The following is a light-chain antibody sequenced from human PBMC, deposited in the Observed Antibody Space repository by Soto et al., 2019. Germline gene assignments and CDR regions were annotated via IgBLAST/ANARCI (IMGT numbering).Light chain of an antibody. J-gene: IGKJ1*01. CDR1: QGIRDE. Sequence: AIQMTQSPSSLSASEGDRVTITCRASQGIRDELGWYQQKAGKAPNLLISAASRLQSGVPSRFSGSGSGTDFTLTISRVEPEDFALYYCQQYGTSLWTFGQGTKVDI. CDR3: QQYGTSLWT. V-gene: IGKV1-6*01. CDR2: AAS.